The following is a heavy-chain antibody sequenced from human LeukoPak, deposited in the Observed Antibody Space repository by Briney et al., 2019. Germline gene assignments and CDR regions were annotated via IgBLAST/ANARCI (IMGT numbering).Heavy chain of an antibody. Sequence: GGSLRLSCAASGINVTSNYMTWVRQAPGKGLEWVSYISSSSSTIYYADSVKGRFTISRDNAKNSLYLQMNSLRAEDTAVYYCARDRPPYGSGSYSDAFDIWGQGTMVTVSS. V-gene: IGHV3-48*04. D-gene: IGHD3-10*01. CDR1: GINVTSNY. CDR2: ISSSSSTI. CDR3: ARDRPPYGSGSYSDAFDI. J-gene: IGHJ3*02.